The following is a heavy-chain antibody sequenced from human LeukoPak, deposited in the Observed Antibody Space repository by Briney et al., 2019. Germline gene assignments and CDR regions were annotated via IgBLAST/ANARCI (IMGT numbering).Heavy chain of an antibody. CDR3: AREVVVVAATRLYYYYYYMDV. CDR2: ISSSSSYI. Sequence: PGGSLRLSCAASGFTLSSYSMNWVRQAPGKGLEWVSSISSSSSYIYYADSVKGRFTISRDNAKNSLYLQMNSLRAEDTAVYYCAREVVVVAATRLYYYYYYMDVWGKGTTVTVSS. V-gene: IGHV3-21*01. CDR1: GFTLSSYS. D-gene: IGHD2-15*01. J-gene: IGHJ6*03.